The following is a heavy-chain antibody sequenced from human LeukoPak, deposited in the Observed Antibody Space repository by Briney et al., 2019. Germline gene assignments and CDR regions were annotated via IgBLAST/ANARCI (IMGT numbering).Heavy chain of an antibody. Sequence: ASVKVSCKASGYTFTSYYMHWVRQAPGQGLEWMGVINPSGGSAGYAQKFQGRVTLTRDTSTSTVYMELNSLRSEDTAVYYCARPLVTLKDYYYGMDVWGQGTTVTVSS. CDR2: INPSGGSA. V-gene: IGHV1-46*01. CDR1: GYTFTSYY. J-gene: IGHJ6*02. D-gene: IGHD3-9*01. CDR3: ARPLVTLKDYYYGMDV.